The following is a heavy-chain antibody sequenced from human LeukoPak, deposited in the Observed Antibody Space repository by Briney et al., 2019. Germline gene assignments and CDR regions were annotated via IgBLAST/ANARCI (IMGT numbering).Heavy chain of an antibody. V-gene: IGHV3-23*01. CDR3: AKKGSGRSVDPYYFDY. J-gene: IGHJ4*02. Sequence: PGGSLRLSCAASGFTFSSYWMSWVRQAPGKGLEWVSAISGSGGSTYYADSVKGRFTISRDNSKNTLYLQMNSLRAEDTAVYYCAKKGSGRSVDPYYFDYWGQGTLVTVSS. CDR1: GFTFSSYW. D-gene: IGHD6-19*01. CDR2: ISGSGGST.